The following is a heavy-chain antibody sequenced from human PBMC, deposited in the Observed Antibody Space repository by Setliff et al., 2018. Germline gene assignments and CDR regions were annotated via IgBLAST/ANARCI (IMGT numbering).Heavy chain of an antibody. CDR1: GDSISAAS. J-gene: IGHJ4*02. CDR3: ARGRNVAARLLDS. CDR2: INHSGSS. D-gene: IGHD6-6*01. Sequence: PSETLSLTCNVSGDSISAASIMAWIRQPPGKGLEWIGEINHSGSSNYNPSLKSRVTISVDTSKNQFSLKLSSVTAADTAVYYCARGRNVAARLLDSWGQGARVTVSS. V-gene: IGHV4-34*01.